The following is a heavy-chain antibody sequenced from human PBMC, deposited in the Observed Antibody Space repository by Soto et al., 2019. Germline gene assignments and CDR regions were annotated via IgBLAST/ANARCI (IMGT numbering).Heavy chain of an antibody. V-gene: IGHV4-31*03. CDR3: ASGRYCSSTSCYLGLIYYYYYGMDV. CDR1: GGSISSGGYY. CDR2: IYYSGST. J-gene: IGHJ6*02. D-gene: IGHD2-2*01. Sequence: QVQLQESGPGLVKPSQTLSLTCTVSGGSISSGGYYWSWIRQHPGKGLEWIGYIYYSGSTYYNPSLKSRVTISVDTSKNQFSLKLSSVTAADTAVYYCASGRYCSSTSCYLGLIYYYYYGMDVWGQGTTVTVSS.